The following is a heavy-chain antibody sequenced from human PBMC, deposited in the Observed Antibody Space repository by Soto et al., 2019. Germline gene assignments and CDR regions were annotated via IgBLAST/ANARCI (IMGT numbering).Heavy chain of an antibody. D-gene: IGHD6-13*01. J-gene: IGHJ6*03. V-gene: IGHV4-31*01. CDR3: AREQSIGIAAPGTFYYYMDV. CDR1: GGSISSGGYY. Sequence: SETLSLTCTVSGGSISSGGYYWSWIRQHPGEGLEWIGHISYSGSTYYNPSLKSPVTISVDTSKNQFSLKLSSVTAADTAVYYCAREQSIGIAAPGTFYYYMDVWGKGTTVTVSS. CDR2: ISYSGST.